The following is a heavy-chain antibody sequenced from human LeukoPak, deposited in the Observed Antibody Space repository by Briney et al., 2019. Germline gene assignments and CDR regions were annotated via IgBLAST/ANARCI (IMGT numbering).Heavy chain of an antibody. J-gene: IGHJ4*02. CDR3: ARDSYSVYYDSSRAY. D-gene: IGHD3-22*01. CDR2: ISSSGSTI. Sequence: GGSLRLSCAASGFTFSDYYMSWIRQAPGKGLEWVSYISSSGSTIYYADSVKGRFTISRDNAKNSLYLQMNSLRAEDTAVYYCARDSYSVYYDSSRAYWGQGTLVTVSS. CDR1: GFTFSDYY. V-gene: IGHV3-11*01.